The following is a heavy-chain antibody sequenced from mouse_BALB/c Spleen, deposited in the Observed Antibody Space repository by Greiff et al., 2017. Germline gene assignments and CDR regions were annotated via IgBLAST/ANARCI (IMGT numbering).Heavy chain of an antibody. J-gene: IGHJ1*01. CDR3: ARILRLRGGNWYFDV. Sequence: QVQLQQSGPGLVQPSQSLSITCTVSGFSLTSYGVHWVRQSPGKGLEWLGVIWSGGSTDYNAAFISRLSISKDNSKSQVFFKMNSLQANDTAIYYCARILRLRGGNWYFDVWGAGTTVTVSS. CDR2: IWSGGST. V-gene: IGHV2-2*02. CDR1: GFSLTSYG. D-gene: IGHD1-2*01.